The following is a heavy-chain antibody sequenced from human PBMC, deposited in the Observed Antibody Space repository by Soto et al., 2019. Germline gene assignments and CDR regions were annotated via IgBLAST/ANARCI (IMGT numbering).Heavy chain of an antibody. CDR1: GGTFSSYA. V-gene: IGHV1-69*01. CDR3: ARGDYYDSSGYYCHFDY. D-gene: IGHD3-22*01. J-gene: IGHJ4*02. Sequence: QVQLVQSGAEVKKPGSSVKVSCKASGGTFSSYAISWVRQAPGQGLEWMGGIIPIFGTANYAQKFQGRVTITADESTSTAYMELSGLRSEDTAVYYCARGDYYDSSGYYCHFDYWGQGTLVTVSS. CDR2: IIPIFGTA.